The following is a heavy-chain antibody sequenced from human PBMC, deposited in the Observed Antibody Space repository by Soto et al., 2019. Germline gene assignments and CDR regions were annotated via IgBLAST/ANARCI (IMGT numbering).Heavy chain of an antibody. CDR1: GFTLSSYA. J-gene: IGHJ3*02. D-gene: IGHD3-3*01. CDR3: ARGPTIFGVGVDAFDI. V-gene: IGHV3-23*01. CDR2: ISGSGDFT. Sequence: EVQLLESGGGLVQPGGSLRLSCAASGFTLSSYALSWVRQAPGKGLNWVSGISGSGDFTFDADSVKGRFTISGDNSVNTLYLQMNSLRVEDTAVYYCARGPTIFGVGVDAFDIWGQGTMVTVSS.